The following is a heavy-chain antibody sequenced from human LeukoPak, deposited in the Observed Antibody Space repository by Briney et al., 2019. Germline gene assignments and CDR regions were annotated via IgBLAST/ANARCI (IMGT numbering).Heavy chain of an antibody. CDR1: GFTFSSYG. CDR2: IRYDGSNK. V-gene: IGHV3-30*02. CDR3: ANPRSYDFWSGYSVDY. D-gene: IGHD3-3*01. Sequence: GGSLRLSCAASGFTFSSYGMHWVRQAPGKGLGWVAFIRYDGSNKYYADSVKGRFTISRDNSKNTLYLQMNSLRAEDKDVYYCANPRSYDFWSGYSVDYWGQGTLVTVSS. J-gene: IGHJ4*02.